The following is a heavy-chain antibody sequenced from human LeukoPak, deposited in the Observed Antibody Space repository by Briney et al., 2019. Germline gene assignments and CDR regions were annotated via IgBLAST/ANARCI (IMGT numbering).Heavy chain of an antibody. CDR2: LDPEDGEM. CDR3: ATGRTKWDLLNY. Sequence: ASVKVSCKVSGYTLTELSLHWVRQAPGKGLEWMGGLDPEDGEMIYSQKFQGRVTMTEDTSTDIAYKEMSSLRSEDTAVYYCATGRTKWDLLNYWGQGTLVTVSS. J-gene: IGHJ4*02. CDR1: GYTLTELS. D-gene: IGHD1-26*01. V-gene: IGHV1-24*01.